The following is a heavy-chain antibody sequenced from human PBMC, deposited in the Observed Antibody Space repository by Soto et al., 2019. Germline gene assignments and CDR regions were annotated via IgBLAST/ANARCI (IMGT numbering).Heavy chain of an antibody. Sequence: EVQLLESGGGLVQPGGSLRLSCAASGFTFSTYAMIWVRQAPGKGLEWVSAITGSGGSTYYADSVKGRFTISRDNSKITLYVQMNSLRADDTAVYYCAKGSSASRPYCFDYWGQGTLVTVSS. CDR3: AKGSSASRPYCFDY. CDR2: ITGSGGST. D-gene: IGHD3-22*01. V-gene: IGHV3-23*01. J-gene: IGHJ4*02. CDR1: GFTFSTYA.